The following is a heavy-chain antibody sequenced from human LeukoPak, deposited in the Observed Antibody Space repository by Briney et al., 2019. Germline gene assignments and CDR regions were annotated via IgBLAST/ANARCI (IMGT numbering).Heavy chain of an antibody. Sequence: SVKVSCKASGFTLTSSTIQWVRQARGQRLEWIGWIVVGSGNTNYAQKFQERVIITRDMSTTTVYMELSSLRSEDTAVYYCAGTPWFGELTLDYWGQGTLVTVSS. CDR2: IVVGSGNT. V-gene: IGHV1-58*02. CDR3: AGTPWFGELTLDY. CDR1: GFTLTSST. J-gene: IGHJ4*02. D-gene: IGHD3-10*01.